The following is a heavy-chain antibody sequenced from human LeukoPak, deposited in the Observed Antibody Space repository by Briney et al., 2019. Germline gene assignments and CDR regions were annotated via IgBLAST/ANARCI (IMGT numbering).Heavy chain of an antibody. CDR2: ISSSGSTI. CDR1: GFTFSDYY. V-gene: IGHV3-11*01. D-gene: IGHD3-9*01. J-gene: IGHJ4*02. Sequence: GGSLRLSCAASGFTFSDYYMSWIRQAPGKGLEWVSYISSSGSTIYYGDSVKGRFTISRDNAKNSLYLQMNSLRAEDTAVYYCARDPSVLRYFDWPYFDYWGQGTLVTVSS. CDR3: ARDPSVLRYFDWPYFDY.